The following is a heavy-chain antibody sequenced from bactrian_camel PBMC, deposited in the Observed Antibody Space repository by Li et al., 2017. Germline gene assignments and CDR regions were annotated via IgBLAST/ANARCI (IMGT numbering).Heavy chain of an antibody. V-gene: IGHV3S54*01. CDR3: AATRGWANLLRPNDYTY. CDR1: RAGSSLNC. D-gene: IGHD5*01. CDR2: IATGSGNT. Sequence: HVQLVESGGGSVQAGDSLKLSCTASRAGSSLNCMGWFRQVPGKEREPVARIATGSGNTYYADSVKGRFTISQDNAKNTVYLQMNSLKPEDTAMYYCAATRGWANLLRPNDYTYWGQGTQVTVS. J-gene: IGHJ4*01.